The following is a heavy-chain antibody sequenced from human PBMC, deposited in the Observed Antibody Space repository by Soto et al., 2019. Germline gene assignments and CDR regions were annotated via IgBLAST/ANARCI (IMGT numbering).Heavy chain of an antibody. J-gene: IGHJ6*02. CDR3: AXWGVVPAANTYYYGMDV. Sequence: SVKVSCKASGGTFSSYAISWVRQAPGQGLEWMGGIIPIFGTANYAQKFQGRVTITADESTSTAYMELSSLRSEDTAVYYCAXWGVVPAANTYYYGMDVWGRGTTVTVSS. CDR2: IIPIFGTA. CDR1: GGTFSSYA. V-gene: IGHV1-69*13. D-gene: IGHD2-2*01.